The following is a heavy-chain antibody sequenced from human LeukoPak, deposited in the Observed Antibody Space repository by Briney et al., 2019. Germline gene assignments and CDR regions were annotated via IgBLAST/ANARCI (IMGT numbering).Heavy chain of an antibody. D-gene: IGHD1-1*01. CDR3: AREGNWNRFDP. J-gene: IGHJ5*02. CDR2: ISTSGTTT. CDR1: GFTFSSYE. Sequence: GGSLRLSCAASGFTFSSYEMNWVRQAPGGGLEWISYISTSGTTTYYAGSVKGRFTIFRDNSENSLYLQMNSLRAEDTAVYYCAREGNWNRFDPWGQGTLVTISS. V-gene: IGHV3-48*03.